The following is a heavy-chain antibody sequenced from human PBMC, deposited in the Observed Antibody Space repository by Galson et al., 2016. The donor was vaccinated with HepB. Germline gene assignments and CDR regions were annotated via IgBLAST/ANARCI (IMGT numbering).Heavy chain of an antibody. D-gene: IGHD3-10*02. CDR2: LTGSGAGT. CDR1: GFTFDNYA. CDR3: AKVSRQSMFLGYICA. Sequence: SLRLSCAASGFTFDNYAMAWVRQAPGKGLEWVSGLTGSGAGTYYADFVKGRFTISRDNSKTTRFLQMNTVRDEYTAIYYCAKVSRQSMFLGYICAWGQGTLFTVSS. V-gene: IGHV3-23*01. J-gene: IGHJ5*02.